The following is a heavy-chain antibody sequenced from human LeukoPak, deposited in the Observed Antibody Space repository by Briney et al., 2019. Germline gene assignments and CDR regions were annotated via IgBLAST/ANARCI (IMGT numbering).Heavy chain of an antibody. D-gene: IGHD2-2*02. Sequence: GGSLRLSCAASGFTFSSYWMHWVRQAPGQELVWVSRINSDGSGTSYADSVKGRFTISRDNAKNTLYLQMNSLRAEDTAVYYCTRVAGCSSTSCYSNWFDPWGQGTLVTVSS. V-gene: IGHV3-74*01. CDR1: GFTFSSYW. CDR3: TRVAGCSSTSCYSNWFDP. J-gene: IGHJ5*02. CDR2: INSDGSGT.